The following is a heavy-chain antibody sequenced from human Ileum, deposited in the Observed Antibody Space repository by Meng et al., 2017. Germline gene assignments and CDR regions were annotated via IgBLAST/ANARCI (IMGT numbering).Heavy chain of an antibody. Sequence: QVRLQESGPGLVKPSGPLSLTCAVSGDSISILSWWSWVRQPPGKGLEWIGEISQESGRTNYNPSLKSRVTISLDKSKNQFSLNLNSVTAADTAVYYCVRNEGYSLGDWGQGTLVTVSS. V-gene: IGHV4-4*02. D-gene: IGHD2-21*01. CDR1: GDSISILSW. J-gene: IGHJ4*02. CDR3: VRNEGYSLGD. CDR2: ISQESGRT.